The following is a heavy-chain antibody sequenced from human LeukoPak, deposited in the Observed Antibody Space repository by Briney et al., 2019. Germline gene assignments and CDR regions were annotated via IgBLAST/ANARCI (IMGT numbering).Heavy chain of an antibody. Sequence: PGGSLRLSCAASGFTFSSYAMSWVRQAPGKGLEWVSAISGSGGSTYYADSVKGRFTISRDNSKNTLYLQMNSLSAEDTAVYYCAKVRYSSGYPPGYWGQGTLVTVSS. CDR2: ISGSGGST. CDR3: AKVRYSSGYPPGY. V-gene: IGHV3-23*01. J-gene: IGHJ4*02. CDR1: GFTFSSYA. D-gene: IGHD6-19*01.